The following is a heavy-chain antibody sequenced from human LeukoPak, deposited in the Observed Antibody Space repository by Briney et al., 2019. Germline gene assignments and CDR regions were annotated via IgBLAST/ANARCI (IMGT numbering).Heavy chain of an antibody. Sequence: ASVKVSCKASGYTFTSYYMHWVRQAPGQGLEWMGIINPSGGSTSYAQKFQGRVTMTRDTSTSTVYMELSSLRSAATAVYYCARDPPSYDSSGYSFPTDDAFDIWGQGTMVTVSS. CDR3: ARDPPSYDSSGYSFPTDDAFDI. J-gene: IGHJ3*02. V-gene: IGHV1-46*01. D-gene: IGHD3-22*01. CDR1: GYTFTSYY. CDR2: INPSGGST.